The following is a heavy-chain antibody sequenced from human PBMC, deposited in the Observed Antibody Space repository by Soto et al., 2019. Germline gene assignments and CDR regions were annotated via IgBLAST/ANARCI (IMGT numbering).Heavy chain of an antibody. CDR1: GGSFSGYY. CDR3: ARDLTATGHFDY. V-gene: IGHV4-34*01. J-gene: IGHJ4*02. Sequence: SETLSLTCAVYGGSFSGYYWSWIRQPPGKGLEWIGEINHSGSTNYNPSLKSRVTISVDTSKNQFSLKLSSVTAADTAVYYCARDLTATGHFDYWGQGTLVTVSS. D-gene: IGHD2-21*02. CDR2: INHSGST.